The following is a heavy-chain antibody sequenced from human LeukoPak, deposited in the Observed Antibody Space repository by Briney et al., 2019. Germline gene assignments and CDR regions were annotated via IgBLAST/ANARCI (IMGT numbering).Heavy chain of an antibody. V-gene: IGHV1-18*01. J-gene: IGHJ6*02. CDR1: GYTFTSYG. CDR3: ARERRSSSKPSYYYYGMDV. CDR2: ISAYNGNT. Sequence: ASVKVSCKASGYTFTSYGISWVRQAPGQGLEWMGWISAYNGNTNYAQKLQGRVTMTTDTSTSTAYMELRSLRSDDTAVYYCARERRSSSKPSYYYYGMDVWGQGTTVTVSS. D-gene: IGHD6-13*01.